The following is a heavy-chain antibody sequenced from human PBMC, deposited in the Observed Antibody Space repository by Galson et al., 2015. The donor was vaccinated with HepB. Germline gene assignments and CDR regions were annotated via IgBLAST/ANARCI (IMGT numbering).Heavy chain of an antibody. V-gene: IGHV1-3*01. CDR3: ARGGGSSSHLGY. Sequence: SVKVSCKASGYTFTSYAMHWVRQAPGQRLEWMGWINAGNGNTKYSQKFQGRVTITRDTSASTAYMELSSLRSEDTAVYYCARGGGSSSHLGYWGQGTLVTVSS. D-gene: IGHD6-6*01. CDR2: INAGNGNT. J-gene: IGHJ4*02. CDR1: GYTFTSYA.